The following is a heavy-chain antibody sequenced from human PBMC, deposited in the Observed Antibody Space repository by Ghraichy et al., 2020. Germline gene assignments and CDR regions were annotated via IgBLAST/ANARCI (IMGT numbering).Heavy chain of an antibody. CDR2: ISYDGSNK. CDR3: AKDFPFRRATVGMDV. Sequence: GGSLRLSCAASGFTFSSYGMHWVRQAPGKGLEWVAVISYDGSNKYYADSVKGRFTISRDNSKNTLYLQMNSLRAEDTAVYYCAKDFPFRRATVGMDVWGQGTTVTVSS. V-gene: IGHV3-30*18. CDR1: GFTFSSYG. D-gene: IGHD4-17*01. J-gene: IGHJ6*02.